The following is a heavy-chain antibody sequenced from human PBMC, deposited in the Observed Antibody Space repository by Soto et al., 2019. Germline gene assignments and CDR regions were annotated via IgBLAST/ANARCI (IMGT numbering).Heavy chain of an antibody. CDR1: GGSMRNVY. J-gene: IGHJ4*02. Sequence: PSETLSLTCSVSGGSMRNVYWSWIRQSPGKGLEWIGFIFHSGNAKYNPSLQSRASMSIGTSKNQFSLSLESVTAADTAVYFCARAHAPTLPFDFWGQGTLVTVSS. CDR3: ARAHAPTLPFDF. D-gene: IGHD2-15*01. V-gene: IGHV4-59*01. CDR2: IFHSGNA.